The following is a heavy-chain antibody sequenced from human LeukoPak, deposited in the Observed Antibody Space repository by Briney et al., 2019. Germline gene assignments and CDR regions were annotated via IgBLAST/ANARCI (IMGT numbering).Heavy chain of an antibody. CDR3: ARESFDSSGWSTDFDY. D-gene: IGHD6-19*01. V-gene: IGHV4-4*07. CDR1: GGSISSYY. CDR2: IYTSGST. J-gene: IGHJ4*02. Sequence: SETLSLTCTVSGGSISSYYWSWIRQPAGKGLEWIGRIYTSGSTNYNPSLKSRVTMSVDTSKNQFSLKLSSVTAADTAVYYCARESFDSSGWSTDFDYWGQGTLVTVSS.